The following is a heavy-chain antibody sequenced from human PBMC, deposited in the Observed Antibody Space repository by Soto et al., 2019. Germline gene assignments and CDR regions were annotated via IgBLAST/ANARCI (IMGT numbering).Heavy chain of an antibody. CDR3: TREASRDSSAWGWFDP. D-gene: IGHD6-13*01. Sequence: PAGSLRLSCAASGYTFRSYTRTWVRQALGKGLEWVSTISSNSAHIYYTDSLRGRFTISRDNAKNSLHLQMNTLRAEDTAAYNCTREASRDSSAWGWFDPWGPGTLDTVSS. CDR2: ISSNSAHI. V-gene: IGHV3-21*01. J-gene: IGHJ5*02. CDR1: GYTFRSYT.